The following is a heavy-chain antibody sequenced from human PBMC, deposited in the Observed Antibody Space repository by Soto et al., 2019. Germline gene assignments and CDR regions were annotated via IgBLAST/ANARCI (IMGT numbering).Heavy chain of an antibody. CDR2: MNPNSGNT. V-gene: IGHV1-8*01. J-gene: IGHJ3*01. Sequence: ASVKVSCKASGYTFTSYDINWVRQATGQELEWMGWMNPNSGNTGYAQKFQGRVTMTRNTSISTAYMELSSLRSEDTAVYYCVQHCSAGRCADRLHANAFDLWG. CDR3: VQHCSAGRCADRLHANAFDL. CDR1: GYTFTSYD. D-gene: IGHD2-15*01.